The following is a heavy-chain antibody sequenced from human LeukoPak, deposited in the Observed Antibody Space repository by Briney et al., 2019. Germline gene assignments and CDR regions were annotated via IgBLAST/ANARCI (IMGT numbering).Heavy chain of an antibody. Sequence: ASVKVSCKASGCTFTSYGISWVRQAPGQGLEWMGGIIPIFGTANYAQKFQGRVTITADESTSTAYMELSSLRSEDTAVYYCARAPRWELPFDYWGQGTLVTVSS. CDR1: GCTFTSYG. CDR2: IIPIFGTA. J-gene: IGHJ4*02. CDR3: ARAPRWELPFDY. D-gene: IGHD2-15*01. V-gene: IGHV1-69*13.